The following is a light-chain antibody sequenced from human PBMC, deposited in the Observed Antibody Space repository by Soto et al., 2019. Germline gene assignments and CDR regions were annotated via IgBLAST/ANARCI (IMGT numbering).Light chain of an antibody. V-gene: IGLV2-8*01. CDR2: EVN. Sequence: QSALTQPPSASGSPGQSVTISCSGTSTDVGGYHYVSWYQQYPGKVPKLMIYEVNKRPSGVPDRFSGSKSGNTASLTVSGLQAEDEADYYCSSYAGGNYLLFGGGTKLTVL. CDR1: STDVGGYHY. J-gene: IGLJ2*01. CDR3: SSYAGGNYLL.